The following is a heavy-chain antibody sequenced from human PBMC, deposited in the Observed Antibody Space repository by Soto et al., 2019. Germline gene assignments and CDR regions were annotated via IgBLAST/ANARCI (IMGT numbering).Heavy chain of an antibody. CDR1: GFSFSSYD. D-gene: IGHD6-13*01. J-gene: IGHJ6*02. Sequence: EVQLVESGGGLVQPGGSLRLSCESSGFSFSSYDMVWVRQPTGKSLEWVSIIGVAGDTYQIGSVRGRFTISRENAKNSLYLQMNSLRAEDTAVYYCARIMPIERVMAVGTFRRYGLDVWGQGTTVTVSS. CDR2: IGVAGDT. V-gene: IGHV3-13*01. CDR3: ARIMPIERVMAVGTFRRYGLDV.